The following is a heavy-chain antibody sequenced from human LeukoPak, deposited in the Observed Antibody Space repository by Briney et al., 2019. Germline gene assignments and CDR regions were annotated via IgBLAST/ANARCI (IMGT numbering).Heavy chain of an antibody. Sequence: GRSLRLSCAASGFTFDDYAMHWVRQAPGKGLEWVSGISWNSGSIGYADSVQGRFTISRDNAQNSFYLQMNSLRAEDTAVYYCARDRGSTGYDLYDYWGQGTLVTVSS. D-gene: IGHD5-12*01. J-gene: IGHJ4*02. CDR1: GFTFDDYA. CDR2: ISWNSGSI. CDR3: ARDRGSTGYDLYDY. V-gene: IGHV3-9*01.